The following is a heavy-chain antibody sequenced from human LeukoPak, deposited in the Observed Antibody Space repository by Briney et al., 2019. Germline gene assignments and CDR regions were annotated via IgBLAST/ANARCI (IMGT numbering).Heavy chain of an antibody. CDR1: GGSFSSYY. CDR2: INHSGST. J-gene: IGHJ4*02. Sequence: PSETLSLTCAVYGGSFSSYYWSWIRQPPGKGLEWIGEINHSGSTNYNPSLKSRVTISVDTSKNQFSLKLSSGTAADTAVYYCAGGSGSYSFYWGQGTLVTVSS. D-gene: IGHD3-10*01. CDR3: AGGSGSYSFY. V-gene: IGHV4-34*01.